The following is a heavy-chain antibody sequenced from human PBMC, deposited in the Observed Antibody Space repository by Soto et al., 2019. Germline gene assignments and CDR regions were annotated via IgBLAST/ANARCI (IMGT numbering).Heavy chain of an antibody. J-gene: IGHJ5*02. V-gene: IGHV4-31*03. CDR1: GVSISSGGYY. CDR2: IYYSGST. D-gene: IGHD1-7*01. Sequence: SETLSLTCTFSGVSISSGGYYCSWIRQHPGKGLEWIGYIYYSGSTYYNPSLKSRVTISVDTSKNQFSLKLSSVTAADTAVYYCARGHNRNSDGWFEPWGQGTLVIVS. CDR3: ARGHNRNSDGWFEP.